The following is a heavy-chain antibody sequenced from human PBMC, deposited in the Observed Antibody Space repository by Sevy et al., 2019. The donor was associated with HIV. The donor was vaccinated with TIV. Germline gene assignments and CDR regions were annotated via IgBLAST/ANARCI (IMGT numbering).Heavy chain of an antibody. J-gene: IGHJ4*02. V-gene: IGHV3-23*01. CDR1: EFTFSYYS. CDR3: AGRRVGDFWSGSVRGPWAGGPLFDY. Sequence: GGSLRLSCVGSEFTFSYYSMIWVRHSPGKGLEWVSTISHTSESSNYADSVKGRFTISRDNSKNTLYLQMNSLRVEDTAVYYCAGRRVGDFWSGSVRGPWAGGPLFDYWGQGTLVTVSS. CDR2: ISHTSESS. D-gene: IGHD3-3*01.